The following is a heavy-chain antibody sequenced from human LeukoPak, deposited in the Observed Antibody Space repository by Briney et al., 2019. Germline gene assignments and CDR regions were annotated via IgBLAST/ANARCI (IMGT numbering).Heavy chain of an antibody. CDR3: ARDITMIRGKPWSWFDP. D-gene: IGHD3-10*01. Sequence: NPSETLSLTCTVSGGSISSTNYYWGWLRQPPGKGLEWIASVYYSGSTYYNPSLQSRVTISVDTSKNQFSLKLSSVTAADTAVYYCARDITMIRGKPWSWFDPWGQGTLVTVSS. CDR2: VYYSGST. V-gene: IGHV4-39*07. CDR1: GGSISSTNYY. J-gene: IGHJ5*02.